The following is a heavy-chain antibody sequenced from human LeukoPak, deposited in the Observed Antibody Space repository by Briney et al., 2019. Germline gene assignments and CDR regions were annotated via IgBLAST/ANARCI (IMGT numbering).Heavy chain of an antibody. CDR2: IYHSGST. Sequence: GSLRLSCAASGFTVSSNEMSWVRQPPGKGLEWIGEIYHSGSTNYNPSLKSRVTISVDKSKNQFSLKLSSVTAADTAVYYCARATYLLSSPYYYYYYMDVWGKGTTVTVSS. CDR1: GFTVSSNE. J-gene: IGHJ6*03. CDR3: ARATYLLSSPYYYYYYMDV. V-gene: IGHV4-4*02. D-gene: IGHD6-13*01.